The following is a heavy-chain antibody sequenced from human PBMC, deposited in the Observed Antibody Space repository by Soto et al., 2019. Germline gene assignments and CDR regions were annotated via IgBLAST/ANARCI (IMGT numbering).Heavy chain of an antibody. Sequence: QVQLVESGGGVVQPGRSLRLSCAVSGFTLSSHAMHWVRQAPGKGLEWVALILSDGSNKYYADSVKGRITTSRDNSKNPMYLQMDSLSIERTAVYYCARDDEGGGDCDLDYWGQGALVTVSS. CDR2: ILSDGSNK. CDR1: GFTLSSHA. J-gene: IGHJ4*02. CDR3: ARDDEGGGDCDLDY. V-gene: IGHV3-30-3*01. D-gene: IGHD2-21*02.